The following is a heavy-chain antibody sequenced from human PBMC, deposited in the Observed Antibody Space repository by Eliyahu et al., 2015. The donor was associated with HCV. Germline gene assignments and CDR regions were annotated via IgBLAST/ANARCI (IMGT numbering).Heavy chain of an antibody. CDR2: IDWDDDK. CDR1: GFSLSTSGMX. D-gene: IGHD4-11*01. J-gene: IGHJ4*02. V-gene: IGHV2-70*01. Sequence: QVTLRESGPALVKPTQTLTLTCTXSGFSLSTSGMXVSWIXXXPGKXLEWLALIDWDDDKYYSTSLKTRLTISKDTSKNQVVLTMTNMDPVDTATYYCARSTTVTPDFDYWGQGTLVTVSS. CDR3: ARSTTVTPDFDY.